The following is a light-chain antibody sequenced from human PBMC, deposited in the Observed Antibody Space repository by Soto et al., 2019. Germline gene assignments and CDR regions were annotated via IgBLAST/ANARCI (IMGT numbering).Light chain of an antibody. CDR1: QGISTN. CDR2: DAS. Sequence: ERVMTQSPATLSVSPGERATLSCRASQGISTNLAWFQHKPGQAPRLLIYDASTRATDIPARFSGSGSGTEFTLTITSLQSEDFAVYYCQQYNSWPRTFGQGTKVEIK. V-gene: IGKV3-15*01. CDR3: QQYNSWPRT. J-gene: IGKJ1*01.